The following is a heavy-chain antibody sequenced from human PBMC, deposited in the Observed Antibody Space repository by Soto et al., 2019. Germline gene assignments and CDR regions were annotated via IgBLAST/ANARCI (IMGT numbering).Heavy chain of an antibody. V-gene: IGHV3-30*03. CDR3: ARGGRQWLVTSDFNY. CDR1: GFTFSDYA. Sequence: VQLVESGGGVVQPGRSLRLSCAASGFTFSDYAMHWVRQAPGKGLEWVAVVSHDGRNTHYADSVKGRFTISRDRSKNTGSVEMTSLRAEGTAVYYCARGGRQWLVTSDFNYWGQGALVTVSS. J-gene: IGHJ4*02. CDR2: VSHDGRNT. D-gene: IGHD6-19*01.